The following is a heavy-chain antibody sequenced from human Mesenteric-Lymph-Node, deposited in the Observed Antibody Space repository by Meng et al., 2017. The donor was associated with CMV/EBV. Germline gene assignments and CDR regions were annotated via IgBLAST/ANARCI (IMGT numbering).Heavy chain of an antibody. CDR3: ARHYGSGSYYNILFDY. D-gene: IGHD3-10*01. CDR2: IYWDYDV. Sequence: FSLSPGGVAVRWIRQPPGKALEWLALIYWDYDVCYSPSLKSRLTIPKDTSKNQVALTMTNMDPVDTATYYCARHYGSGSYYNILFDYWGQGTLVTVSS. V-gene: IGHV2-5*02. CDR1: FSLSPGGVA. J-gene: IGHJ4*02.